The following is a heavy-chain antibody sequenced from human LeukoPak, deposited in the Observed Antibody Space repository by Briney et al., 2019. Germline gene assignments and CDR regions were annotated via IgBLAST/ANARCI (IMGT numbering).Heavy chain of an antibody. D-gene: IGHD6-13*01. Sequence: PGGSLRLSCAASGFTFSSYSMNWVRLAPGKGLEWVSSISSSSSYIYYADSVKGRFTISRDNAKNSLYLQMNSLRAEDTAVYYCAGDAAADFDYWGQGTLVTVSS. CDR2: ISSSSSYI. V-gene: IGHV3-21*01. J-gene: IGHJ4*02. CDR3: AGDAAADFDY. CDR1: GFTFSSYS.